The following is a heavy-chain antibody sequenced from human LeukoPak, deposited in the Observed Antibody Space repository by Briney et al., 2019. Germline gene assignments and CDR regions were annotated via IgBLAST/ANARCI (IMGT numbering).Heavy chain of an antibody. V-gene: IGHV4-59*01. CDR3: ARGSRELYYFDY. CDR1: GGSISSYY. D-gene: IGHD1-7*01. J-gene: IGHJ4*02. CDR2: IYYSGST. Sequence: KPSETLSLTCTVSGGSISSYYWSWIRQPPGKGLEWIGYIYYSGSTKYNPSLKSRVTISVDASKTQFSLKLSSVTAADTAVYYCARGSRELYYFDYWGQGTLVTVSS.